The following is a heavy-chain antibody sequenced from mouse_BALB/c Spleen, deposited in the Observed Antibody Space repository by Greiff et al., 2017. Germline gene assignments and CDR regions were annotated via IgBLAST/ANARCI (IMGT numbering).Heavy chain of an antibody. CDR1: GYTFTSYW. D-gene: IGHD6-1*01. CDR3: TLAVDYFDY. Sequence: QVQLQQPGAELVRPGASVKLSCKASGYTFTSYWINWVKQRPGQGLEWIGNIYPSDSYTNYNQKFKDKATLTVDKSSSTAYMQLSSPTSEDSAVYYCTLAVDYFDYWGQGTTLTVSS. J-gene: IGHJ2*01. V-gene: IGHV1-69*02. CDR2: IYPSDSYT.